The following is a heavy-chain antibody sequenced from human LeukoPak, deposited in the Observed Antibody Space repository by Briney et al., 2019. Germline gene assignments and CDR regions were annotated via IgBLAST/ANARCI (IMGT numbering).Heavy chain of an antibody. J-gene: IGHJ4*02. Sequence: SETLSLTCTVSGGSISSSSYYWGWIRQPPGKGLEWIGSIYYSGSTYYKPSLKSRVTISVDTSKNQFSLKLTSVTAADTAVYYCGRRSRSTWNYRRGDYWGQGTLVTVSS. D-gene: IGHD1-7*01. V-gene: IGHV4-39*01. CDR2: IYYSGST. CDR3: GRRSRSTWNYRRGDY. CDR1: GGSISSSSYY.